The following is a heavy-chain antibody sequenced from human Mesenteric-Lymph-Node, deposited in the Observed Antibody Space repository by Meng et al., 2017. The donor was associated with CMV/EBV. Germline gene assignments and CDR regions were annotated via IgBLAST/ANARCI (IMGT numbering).Heavy chain of an antibody. J-gene: IGHJ4*02. V-gene: IGHV1-2*06. CDR1: SFSGND. CDR3: ARGTFYSYSSGHYFAH. CDR2: VNPTSGGT. D-gene: IGHD3/OR15-3a*01. Sequence: SFSGNDMTWVRKAPEQGLGGVGRVNPTSGGTNYAQMFKGRVTMTRATSISTAYMELTSLRSDDTAVYYCARGTFYSYSSGHYFAHWGQGTLVTVSS.